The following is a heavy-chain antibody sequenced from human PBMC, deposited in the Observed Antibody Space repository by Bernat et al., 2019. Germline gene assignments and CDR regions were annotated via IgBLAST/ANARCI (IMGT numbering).Heavy chain of an antibody. CDR2: INSDGSST. D-gene: IGHD3-22*01. CDR3: ARGGMIVVVPYYYYYGMDV. Sequence: EVQLVESGGGLVQPGGSLRLSCAASGFTFSSYWMHWVRQAPGKGLVWVSRINSDGSSTSYADSVKGRFTISRDNAKNTLYLQMNSLRAEDKAVYYCARGGMIVVVPYYYYYGMDVWGQGTTVTVSS. J-gene: IGHJ6*02. CDR1: GFTFSSYW. V-gene: IGHV3-74*01.